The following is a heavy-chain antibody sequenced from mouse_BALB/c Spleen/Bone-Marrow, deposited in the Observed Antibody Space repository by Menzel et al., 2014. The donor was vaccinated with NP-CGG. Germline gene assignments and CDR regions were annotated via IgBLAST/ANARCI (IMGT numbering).Heavy chain of an antibody. CDR2: INPSNGGT. D-gene: IGHD1-1*01. Sequence: QVQLQQPGAELVKPGASVKLSCKASGYTFTSYYMYWVKQRPGQGLEWIGEINPSNGGTNFNERFKSKATLTVDKSSSTAYMQLSSLTSEDSAAYYCARRTTTVVATDYWGQGTTLTVSS. J-gene: IGHJ2*01. CDR3: ARRTTTVVATDY. CDR1: GYTFTSYY. V-gene: IGHV1S81*02.